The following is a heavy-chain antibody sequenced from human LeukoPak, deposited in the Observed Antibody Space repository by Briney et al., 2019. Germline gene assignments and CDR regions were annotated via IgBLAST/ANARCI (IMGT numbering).Heavy chain of an antibody. CDR2: IKSTIDGETT. D-gene: IGHD2-21*02. V-gene: IGHV3-15*01. Sequence: GGSLRLSCTASGFTFNHAWMSWVRQAPGKGLEWVGRIKSTIDGETTDYAAPVKGRFTISRDDSRNTLYLHMSSLKTEDTAVYYCTTDPHIVIVTGFFWGQGTLVTVPS. CDR1: GFTFNHAW. CDR3: TTDPHIVIVTGFF. J-gene: IGHJ4*01.